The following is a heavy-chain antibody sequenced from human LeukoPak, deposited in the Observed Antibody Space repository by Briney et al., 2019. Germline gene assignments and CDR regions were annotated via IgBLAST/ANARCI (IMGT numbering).Heavy chain of an antibody. Sequence: GGSLRLSCAASGFTFSSYEMNWVRQAPGKGLEWVSAISGSGGSTYYADSVKGRFTISRDNSKNTLYLQMNSLRAEDTAVYYCAKIPGGNLYFDYWGQGTLVTVSS. CDR2: ISGSGGST. J-gene: IGHJ4*02. CDR1: GFTFSSYE. CDR3: AKIPGGNLYFDY. V-gene: IGHV3-23*01. D-gene: IGHD4-23*01.